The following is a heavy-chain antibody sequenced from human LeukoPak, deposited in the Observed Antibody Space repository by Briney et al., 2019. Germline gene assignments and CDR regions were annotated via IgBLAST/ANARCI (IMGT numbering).Heavy chain of an antibody. D-gene: IGHD5-18*01. Sequence: GGSLRLSCAASGFTFSSYSMNWVRQAPGKGLEWVSSISSSSSYIYYADSVKGRFTISRDNAKNSLYLQMNSLRAEDTAVYHCARFTPTAMVTADYWGQGTLVTVSS. CDR3: ARFTPTAMVTADY. V-gene: IGHV3-21*01. CDR1: GFTFSSYS. CDR2: ISSSSSYI. J-gene: IGHJ4*02.